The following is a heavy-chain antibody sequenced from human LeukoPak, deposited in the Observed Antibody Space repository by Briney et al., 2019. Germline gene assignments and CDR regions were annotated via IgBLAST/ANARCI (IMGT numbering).Heavy chain of an antibody. CDR2: ISGSGGST. CDR1: GFTFSSYG. V-gene: IGHV3-23*01. Sequence: GGSLRLSCAASGFTFSSYGMSWVRQAPGKGLEWVSAISGSGGSTYYADSVKGRFTISRDIARNSLYLQMNNLRAEDTAVYFCARDIEPDAFDIWGQGTMVTVSS. D-gene: IGHD1-14*01. J-gene: IGHJ3*02. CDR3: ARDIEPDAFDI.